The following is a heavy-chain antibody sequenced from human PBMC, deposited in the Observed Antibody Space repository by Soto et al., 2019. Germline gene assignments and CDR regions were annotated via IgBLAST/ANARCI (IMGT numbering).Heavy chain of an antibody. J-gene: IGHJ4*02. D-gene: IGHD2-8*02. CDR2: INHSGST. CDR1: GGSFSGYY. V-gene: IGHV4-34*01. CDR3: ARDKITGLFDY. Sequence: QVQLQQWGAGLLKPSETLSLTCAVYGGSFSGYYWTWIRQPPGTGLEWIGEINHSGSTNYNPSLKSRITISVDTSKYQSSLKLTTVTAADTAVYYYARDKITGLFDYWGQGPLVTVSS.